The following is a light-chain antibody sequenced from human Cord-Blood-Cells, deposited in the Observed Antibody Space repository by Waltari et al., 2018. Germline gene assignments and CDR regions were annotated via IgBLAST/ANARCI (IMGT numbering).Light chain of an antibody. CDR2: DVS. J-gene: IGLJ1*01. CDR3: SSYTSSSTLV. Sequence: QSALTQPASVSGSPGQSITISCTGTSSDVGGYNYVSWYQQHPGKAPKLTIYDVSNRPSGVSNRFSGSKSCNTASLTISGLQAEDEADYYCSSYTSSSTLVFGTGTKVTVL. CDR1: SSDVGGYNY. V-gene: IGLV2-14*01.